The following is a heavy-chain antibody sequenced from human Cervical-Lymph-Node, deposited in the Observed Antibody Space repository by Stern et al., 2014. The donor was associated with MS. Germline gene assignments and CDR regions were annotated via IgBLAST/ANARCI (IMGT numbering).Heavy chain of an antibody. CDR2: IWGLGGST. V-gene: IGHV3-23*01. Sequence: EVQLLESGGGLVQPGGSLRLSCAASGFTFSSCAMSWVRQAPGKGLEWVSAIWGLGGSTYYADSVKGRFTISPDTSLTTLYLQMNSLRAEDTAVYYCAKSTVTSLSDYWGQGTLVTVSS. CDR1: GFTFSSCA. J-gene: IGHJ4*02. CDR3: AKSTVTSLSDY. D-gene: IGHD4-17*01.